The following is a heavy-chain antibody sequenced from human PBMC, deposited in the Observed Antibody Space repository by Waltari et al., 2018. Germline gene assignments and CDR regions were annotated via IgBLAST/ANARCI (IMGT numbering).Heavy chain of an antibody. CDR1: GFTVSSNY. V-gene: IGHV3-66*02. Sequence: EVQLVESGGGLVQPGGSLRLSCAASGFTVSSNYMSWVRQAPGKGLEGVEVIDSGGRKNEADSVKGRVNISRDNGKNTLYLQMNSLRAEDTAVYYCAREGAARAPDYWGQGTLVTVSS. J-gene: IGHJ4*02. D-gene: IGHD6-6*01. CDR2: IDSGGRK. CDR3: AREGAARAPDY.